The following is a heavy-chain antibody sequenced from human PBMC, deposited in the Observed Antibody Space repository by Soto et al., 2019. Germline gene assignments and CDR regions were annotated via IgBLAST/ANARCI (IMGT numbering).Heavy chain of an antibody. CDR1: GGSFSGYY. D-gene: IGHD3-3*01. CDR2: INHSGST. CDR3: ARAPPYYDFWSGYYKPYYYYGMDV. Sequence: LSLTCAVYGGSFSGYYWSWIRQPPGKGLEWIGEINHSGSTNYNPSLKSRVTISVDTSKNQFSLKLSSVTAADTAVYYCARAPPYYDFWSGYYKPYYYYGMDVWGQGTTVTVSS. J-gene: IGHJ6*02. V-gene: IGHV4-34*01.